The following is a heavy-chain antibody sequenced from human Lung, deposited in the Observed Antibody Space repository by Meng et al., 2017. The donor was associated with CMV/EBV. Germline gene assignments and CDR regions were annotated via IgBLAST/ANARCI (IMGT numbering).Heavy chain of an antibody. D-gene: IGHD1-26*01. Sequence: ASVKVSCKTSGYTFSAYQTHWIRQAPGHGLEWMGWINPGSGVTRSAPKYQGRVTMTSDRYSTAYLELTSLTSDDTAFYYCARFVGAPVGSTPPDYWGQGTLVTVSS. V-gene: IGHV1-2*02. CDR3: ARFVGAPVGSTPPDY. CDR2: INPGSGVT. J-gene: IGHJ4*02. CDR1: GYTFSAYQ.